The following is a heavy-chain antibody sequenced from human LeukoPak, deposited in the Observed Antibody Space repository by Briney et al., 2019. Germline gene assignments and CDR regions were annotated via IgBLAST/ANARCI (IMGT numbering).Heavy chain of an antibody. CDR3: AQGPELVGATLWWFDP. CDR2: ISGSEGST. V-gene: IGHV3-23*01. D-gene: IGHD1-26*01. J-gene: IGHJ5*02. Sequence: GGSLRLSCAASGVTFNNYAMSWVRQAPGKGLEWVSTISGSEGSTYYADSVKGRFTISRDKSKNTLYLEMNSLRAEDTAVYYCAQGPELVGATLWWFDPWGQGTLVTVSS. CDR1: GVTFNNYA.